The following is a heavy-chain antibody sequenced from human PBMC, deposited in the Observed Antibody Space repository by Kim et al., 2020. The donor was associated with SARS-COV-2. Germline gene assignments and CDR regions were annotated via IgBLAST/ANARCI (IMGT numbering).Heavy chain of an antibody. CDR1: GFTFSSYE. Sequence: GGSLRLSCAASGFTFSSYEMNWVRQAPGKGLEWVSYISSSGSTIYNADSVKGRFTISRDNAKNSLYLQMNSLRAEDTAVYYCAREQQLVQDGMDVWGQATTVTVSS. J-gene: IGHJ6*02. D-gene: IGHD6-13*01. CDR2: ISSSGSTI. V-gene: IGHV3-48*03. CDR3: AREQQLVQDGMDV.